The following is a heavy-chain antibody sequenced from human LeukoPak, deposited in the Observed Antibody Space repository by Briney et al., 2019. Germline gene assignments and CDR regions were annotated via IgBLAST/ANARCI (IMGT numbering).Heavy chain of an antibody. CDR3: ASTAAREMATMAAFDY. Sequence: SETLSLTCTVSGGSISSSSYYWGWLRQPPGKGLEWIGSIYYSGSTYYNPSLKSRVTISVDTSKNQFSLKLSSVTAADTAVYYCASTAAREMATMAAFDYWGQGTLVTVSS. CDR1: GGSISSSSYY. V-gene: IGHV4-39*07. J-gene: IGHJ4*02. CDR2: IYYSGST. D-gene: IGHD5-24*01.